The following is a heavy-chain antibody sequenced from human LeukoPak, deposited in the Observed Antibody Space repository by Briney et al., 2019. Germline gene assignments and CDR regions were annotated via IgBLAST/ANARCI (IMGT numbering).Heavy chain of an antibody. CDR3: ARNVEMATTDPFDY. V-gene: IGHV1-69*13. CDR2: IIPIFGTA. Sequence: SVKVSCKASGGTFSSYAISWVRQAPGQGLEWMGGIIPIFGTANYAQKFQGRVTITADESTSTAYMELSSLRSQDTAVYYCARNVEMATTDPFDYWGQGTLVTVSS. D-gene: IGHD5-24*01. J-gene: IGHJ4*02. CDR1: GGTFSSYA.